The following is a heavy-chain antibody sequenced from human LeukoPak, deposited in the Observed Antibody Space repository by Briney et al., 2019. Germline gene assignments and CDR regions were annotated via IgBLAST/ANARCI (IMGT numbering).Heavy chain of an antibody. V-gene: IGHV1-46*01. CDR2: INPSGGST. J-gene: IGHJ3*02. D-gene: IGHD5-12*01. CDR3: ARDVDIVATINMNYAFDI. CDR1: GYTFTSYY. Sequence: ASVKVSCKASGYTFTSYYMHWVRQAPGQGLEWMGIINPSGGSTSYAQKFQCRGTMTRFTSTSTVYMELSRLRSEDTAVYYCARDVDIVATINMNYAFDIWGQGTIVTVSS.